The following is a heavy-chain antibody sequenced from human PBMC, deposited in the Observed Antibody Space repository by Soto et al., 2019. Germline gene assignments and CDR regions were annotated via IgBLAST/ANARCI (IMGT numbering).Heavy chain of an antibody. CDR3: ARRGTYYYDSSGYYYGYFQQ. Sequence: PXASLALTCAVYGGSFRGYYWSWIRQPPGKGLEWIGEINHSGSTNYNPSLKSRVTISVDTSKNQFSLKLSSVTAADTAVYYCARRGTYYYDSSGYYYGYFQQWGQGTLVTVSS. CDR1: GGSFRGYY. CDR2: INHSGST. J-gene: IGHJ1*01. V-gene: IGHV4-34*01. D-gene: IGHD3-22*01.